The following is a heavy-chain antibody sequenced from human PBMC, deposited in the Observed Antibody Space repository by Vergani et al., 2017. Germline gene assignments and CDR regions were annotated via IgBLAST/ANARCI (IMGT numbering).Heavy chain of an antibody. D-gene: IGHD5-12*01. CDR1: GGSIRSGDYY. CDR2: INHSGST. J-gene: IGHJ6*03. CDR3: ARGGDSGYDWPYYYYYYMDV. V-gene: IGHV4-34*01. Sequence: QVQLQQWGAGLLKPSETLSLTCTVSGGSIRSGDYYWSWIRQPPGKGLEWIGEINHSGSTNYNPSLKSRVTISVDTSKNQFSLKLSSVTAADTAVYYCARGGDSGYDWPYYYYYYMDVWGKGTTVTVSS.